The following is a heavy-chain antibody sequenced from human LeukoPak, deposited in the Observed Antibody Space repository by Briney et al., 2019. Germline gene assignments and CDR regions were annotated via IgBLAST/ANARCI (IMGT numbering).Heavy chain of an antibody. CDR3: GSGCEEED. CDR2: ISSRRTYI. V-gene: IGHV3-21*01. D-gene: IGHD3-10*01. Sequence: GGSLRLSCAASGFTFNSYSMNWVRQAPGKGLDWVSYISSRRTYIYYAASVKGRFTISRDNAKNSMYLQMNSRRAEYTAVYYGGSGCEEEDWGQGTLVTVSS. CDR1: GFTFNSYS. J-gene: IGHJ1*01.